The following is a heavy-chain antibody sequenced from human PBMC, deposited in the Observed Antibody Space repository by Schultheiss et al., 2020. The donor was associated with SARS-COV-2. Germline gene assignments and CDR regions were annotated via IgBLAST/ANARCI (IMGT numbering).Heavy chain of an antibody. CDR1: GYDFITYW. CDR2: SYPGDSRT. CDR3: ARLYYYNYSGHSAVKY. D-gene: IGHD3-22*01. Sequence: GGSLRLSCKASGYDFITYWIGWVRQMPGKGLEWMGISYPGDSRTTYTPSFQGQVTISADKSSNTAFLQWSSLRASDTAMYYCARLYYYNYSGHSAVKYWGQGTPVTVSS. J-gene: IGHJ4*02. V-gene: IGHV5-51*01.